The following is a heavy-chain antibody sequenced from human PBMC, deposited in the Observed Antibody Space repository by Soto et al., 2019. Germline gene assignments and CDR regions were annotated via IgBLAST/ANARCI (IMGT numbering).Heavy chain of an antibody. V-gene: IGHV3-30-3*01. J-gene: IGHJ4*02. CDR1: GFTFSSYA. Sequence: QVQLVESGGGVVQPGRSLRLSCAASGFTFSSYAMHWVRQAPGKGLEWVAVISYDGSNKYYADSVKGRFTISRDNSKNTLYLQMNSLRAEDTAVYYCARSSSSGIFDYWGQGTLVTVSS. CDR2: ISYDGSNK. D-gene: IGHD6-13*01. CDR3: ARSSSSGIFDY.